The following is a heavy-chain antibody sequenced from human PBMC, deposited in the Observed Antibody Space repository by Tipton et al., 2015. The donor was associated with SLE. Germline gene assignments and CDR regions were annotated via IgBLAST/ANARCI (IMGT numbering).Heavy chain of an antibody. D-gene: IGHD5-12*01. V-gene: IGHV4-59*01. Sequence: LRLSCSVSGGTISTNYWIWIRQPPGKGLEWIGYISYGGGTNYNPSLKSRVTMSVDTSKNQFSLKLSSVTAADTAVYYCARVDSGYRPFDYWGQGTLVTVSS. CDR3: ARVDSGYRPFDY. CDR2: ISYGGGT. CDR1: GGTISTNY. J-gene: IGHJ4*02.